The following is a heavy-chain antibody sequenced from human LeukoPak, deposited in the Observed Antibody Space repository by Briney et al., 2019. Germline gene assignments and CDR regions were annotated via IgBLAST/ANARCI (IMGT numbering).Heavy chain of an antibody. J-gene: IGHJ4*02. D-gene: IGHD4-17*01. CDR1: GFTFSDYY. CDR3: ARGSRYGDYPYYCDF. V-gene: IGHV3-30*02. Sequence: GGSLRLSCAASGFTFSDYYMSWIRQAPGKGLDWVAFVRYDGNNPYYSASVKGRFTISRDNSKNTVLLQMNNLRLEDAAVYYCARGSRYGDYPYYCDFWGQGTLVTVSS. CDR2: VRYDGNNP.